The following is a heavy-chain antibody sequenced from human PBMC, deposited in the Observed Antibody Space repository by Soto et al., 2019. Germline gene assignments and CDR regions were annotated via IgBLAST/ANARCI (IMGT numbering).Heavy chain of an antibody. D-gene: IGHD6-6*01. Sequence: GGSLRLSCVASGFTLSTYWMSWVRQAPGKGLEWVANIKQDGSEKYYVDSVKGRFTISRDNAKNSLYLQMNSPRAEDTAVYYCARAVAARSSYWGQGTLVTVSS. V-gene: IGHV3-7*04. J-gene: IGHJ4*02. CDR2: IKQDGSEK. CDR1: GFTLSTYW. CDR3: ARAVAARSSY.